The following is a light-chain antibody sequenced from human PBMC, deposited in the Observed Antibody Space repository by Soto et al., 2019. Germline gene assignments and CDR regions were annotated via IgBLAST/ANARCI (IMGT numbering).Light chain of an antibody. CDR2: NNN. J-gene: IGLJ1*01. CDR1: STNIGNNA. CDR3: AAWDDSLNGYV. Sequence: QSVLTQPPSGSGTPGQRVTISCSGTSTNIGNNAVNWYQQLPGTAPKLLIYNNNQRPSGVPDRFSGSKSGTSASLAISGLQSDDEADYYCAAWDDSLNGYVFGTGTKVTVL. V-gene: IGLV1-44*01.